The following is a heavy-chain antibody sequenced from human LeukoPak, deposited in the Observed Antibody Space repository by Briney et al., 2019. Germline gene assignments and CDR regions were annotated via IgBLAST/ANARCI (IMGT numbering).Heavy chain of an antibody. Sequence: GGSLRLSCAASGFTFSGSAMNWVRQAPGKGLEWVSYISSSSSTIYYADSVKGRFTISRDNAKNSLSLQMNSLRAEDTAVYYCARGLSGYASSLGYWGQGTLVTVSA. CDR2: ISSSSSTI. J-gene: IGHJ4*02. V-gene: IGHV3-48*01. CDR1: GFTFSGSA. CDR3: ARGLSGYASSLGY. D-gene: IGHD6-6*01.